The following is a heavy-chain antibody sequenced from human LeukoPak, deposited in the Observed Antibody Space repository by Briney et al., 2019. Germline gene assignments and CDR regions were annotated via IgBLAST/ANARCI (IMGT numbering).Heavy chain of an antibody. V-gene: IGHV3-48*03. CDR1: GFTFSSYE. CDR3: ERDGSVHGDFTQGFDY. CDR2: ISSSGSTI. D-gene: IGHD4-17*01. J-gene: IGHJ4*02. Sequence: GGSLRLSCAASGFTFSSYEKNWVRQAPGKGLEWVSYISSSGSTIKYAESVKGRFTISRDNAKNSLYLQMNSLRAEDTAVYYCERDGSVHGDFTQGFDYWGQGTLVTVSS.